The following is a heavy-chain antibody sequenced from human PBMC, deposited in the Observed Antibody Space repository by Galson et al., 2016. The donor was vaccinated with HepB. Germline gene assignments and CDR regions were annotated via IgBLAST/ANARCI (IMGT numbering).Heavy chain of an antibody. CDR2: SSSGAVTT. J-gene: IGHJ6*02. CDR3: VTQYGVDV. V-gene: IGHV3-64D*09. CDR1: GFTFSSYA. Sequence: SLRLSCAASGFTFSSYARHWVRQAPGKGLVYVSASSSGAVTTYYAGSVKGRFTLSRENSNNTLYLQMSGLRAEGTAVYYCVTQYGVDVWGQGTTVTVSS.